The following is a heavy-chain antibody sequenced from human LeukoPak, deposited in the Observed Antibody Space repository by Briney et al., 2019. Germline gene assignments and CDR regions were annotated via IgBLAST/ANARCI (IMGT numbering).Heavy chain of an antibody. V-gene: IGHV3-64*02. Sequence: GGSLRLSCAASGFTFSSYAMHWVRQAPGKGLEYVSAISSNWGSTYYADSVKGRFTISRDNSKNTLYLQMGSLRAEDMAVYYCARGYYDSSGYYYVGYFQHWGQGTLVTVSS. CDR3: ARGYYDSSGYYYVGYFQH. J-gene: IGHJ1*01. CDR1: GFTFSSYA. D-gene: IGHD3-22*01. CDR2: ISSNWGST.